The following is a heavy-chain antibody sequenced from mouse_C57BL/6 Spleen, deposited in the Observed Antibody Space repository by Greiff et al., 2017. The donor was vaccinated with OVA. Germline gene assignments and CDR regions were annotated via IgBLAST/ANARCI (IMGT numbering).Heavy chain of an antibody. CDR2: INPSNGGT. CDR1: GYTFTSYW. Sequence: VQLQQSGTELVKPGASVKLSCKASGYTFTSYWMHWVKQRPGQGLEWIGNINPSNGGTNYNEKFKSKATLTVDKSSSTAYMQLSSLTSEDSAVYYCAREVNWDYAMDYWGQGTSVTVSS. V-gene: IGHV1-53*01. D-gene: IGHD4-1*01. J-gene: IGHJ4*01. CDR3: AREVNWDYAMDY.